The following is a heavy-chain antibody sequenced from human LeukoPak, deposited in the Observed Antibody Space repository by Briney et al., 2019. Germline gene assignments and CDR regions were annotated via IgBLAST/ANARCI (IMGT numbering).Heavy chain of an antibody. D-gene: IGHD3-10*01. CDR3: AKDPYYYGSGSYYPIYYFDY. V-gene: IGHV3-23*01. J-gene: IGHJ4*02. CDR1: GFTFSSYS. CDR2: ISGSDGNT. Sequence: GGSLRLSCAASGFTFSSYSMNWVRQAPGKGLEWVSGISGSDGNTYYADSVKGRFTISRDNSKNTLYLQMNSLRAEDTAVYYCAKDPYYYGSGSYYPIYYFDYWGQGTLVTVSS.